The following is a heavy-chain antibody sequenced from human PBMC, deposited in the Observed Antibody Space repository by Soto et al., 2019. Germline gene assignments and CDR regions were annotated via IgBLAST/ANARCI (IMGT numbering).Heavy chain of an antibody. J-gene: IGHJ4*02. Sequence: GGSLRLACSASGFTFNTFAMHWVRQTPGKGLEFVSAISSNGGNTYYADSVKGRFAISRDNSKNTLYLQMYSLRPEDTALYYCVKEGYMRSDWYGQFDSWGPGTQVTVSS. CDR1: GFTFNTFA. V-gene: IGHV3-64D*06. D-gene: IGHD6-19*01. CDR2: ISSNGGNT. CDR3: VKEGYMRSDWYGQFDS.